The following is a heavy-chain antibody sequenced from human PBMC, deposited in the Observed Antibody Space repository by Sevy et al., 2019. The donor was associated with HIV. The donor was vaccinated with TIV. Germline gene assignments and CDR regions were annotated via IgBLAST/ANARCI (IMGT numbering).Heavy chain of an antibody. V-gene: IGHV3-23*01. Sequence: GGSLRLSCAASGFTFSNYALTWVRQAPGKGLNWVSAISGSGSSTDYVDSVKGRFTISRDNSNNTLYLQMNSLRDEDTAVYYCAKGSIFGVGGFYDYWGQGTLVTVSS. CDR2: ISGSGSST. J-gene: IGHJ4*02. D-gene: IGHD3-3*01. CDR1: GFTFSNYA. CDR3: AKGSIFGVGGFYDY.